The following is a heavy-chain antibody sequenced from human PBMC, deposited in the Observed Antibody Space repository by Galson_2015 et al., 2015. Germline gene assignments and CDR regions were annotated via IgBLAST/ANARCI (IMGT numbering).Heavy chain of an antibody. J-gene: IGHJ3*02. D-gene: IGHD3-10*01. V-gene: IGHV3-NL1*01. CDR1: GFTFSSYG. Sequence: SLRLSCAASGFTFSSYGMHWVRQAPGKGLEWVAVIYSGGSTYYADSVKGRFTISRDNSKNTLYLQMNSLRAEDTAVYYCARRNYYGSGSYPLDAFDIWGQGTMVTVSS. CDR2: IYSGGST. CDR3: ARRNYYGSGSYPLDAFDI.